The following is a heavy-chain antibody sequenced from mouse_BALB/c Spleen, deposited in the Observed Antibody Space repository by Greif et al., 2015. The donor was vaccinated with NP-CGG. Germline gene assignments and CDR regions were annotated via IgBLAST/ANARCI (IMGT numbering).Heavy chain of an antibody. J-gene: IGHJ2*01. D-gene: IGHD1-1*01. CDR2: ISPSNGGT. V-gene: IGHV1S81*02. Sequence: QVQLQQSGAELVKPGASVKLSCKASGYTFTSYYMYWVKQRPGQGLEWIGEISPSNGGTNFNEKFKSKATLTVDKSSSTAYMQLSSLTSEDSAVYYCTGGLRAGFDYWGQGTTLTVSS. CDR1: GYTFTSYY. CDR3: TGGLRAGFDY.